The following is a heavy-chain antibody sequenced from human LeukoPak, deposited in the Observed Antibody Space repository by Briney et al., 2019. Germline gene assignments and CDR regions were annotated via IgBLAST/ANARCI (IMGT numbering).Heavy chain of an antibody. CDR1: GFTFSDYY. Sequence: GGSLRLSCAASGFTFSDYYMSWIRQAPGKGLEWVSYISSSGSTIYYADSVKGRFTISRDNAKNSLYLQMNSLRAEDTAVYYCARANLRGSSGYYGTPFLVPDFDYWGQGTLVTVSS. V-gene: IGHV3-11*01. J-gene: IGHJ4*02. CDR2: ISSSGSTI. CDR3: ARANLRGSSGYYGTPFLVPDFDY. D-gene: IGHD3-22*01.